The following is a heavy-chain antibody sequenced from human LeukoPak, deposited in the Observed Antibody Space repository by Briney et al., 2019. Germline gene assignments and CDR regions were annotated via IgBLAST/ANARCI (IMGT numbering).Heavy chain of an antibody. V-gene: IGHV3-23*01. Sequence: GGSLRLSCAASGFTFSSYAMSWVRQAPGKGLEWVSAISGSGGSTYYADSVKGRFTISRDNSKNTLYLQMDSLRVEDTAFYYCARDLAYSRLDYWGQGMLVTVSS. CDR3: ARDLAYSRLDY. J-gene: IGHJ4*02. CDR2: ISGSGGST. D-gene: IGHD5-18*01. CDR1: GFTFSSYA.